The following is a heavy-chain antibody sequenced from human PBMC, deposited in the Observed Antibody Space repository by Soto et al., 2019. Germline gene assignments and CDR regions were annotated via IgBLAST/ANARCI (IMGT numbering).Heavy chain of an antibody. V-gene: IGHV3-30*18. CDR3: AKDRGTAPPTTLSWLVDF. CDR2: LSYDGSTA. J-gene: IGHJ4*02. Sequence: PGGSLRLSCAASGFTLTSYGIHWVRQAPGKGLEWVAVLSYDGSTAYYADSVKGRFTVYRDYSKNTLYLQMNSLRAADTAVYFCAKDRGTAPPTTLSWLVDFWGQGALVTVSS. CDR1: GFTLTSYG. D-gene: IGHD1-26*01.